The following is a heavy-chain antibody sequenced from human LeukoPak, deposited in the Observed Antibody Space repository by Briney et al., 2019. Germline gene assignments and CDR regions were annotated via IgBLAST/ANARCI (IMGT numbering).Heavy chain of an antibody. CDR1: GFTVSSNY. V-gene: IGHV3-66*01. D-gene: IGHD3-10*01. J-gene: IGHJ4*02. Sequence: PGGSLRLSCAASGFTVSSNYMSWVRQAPGEGLEWVSVIYSGGSTYYADSVKGRFTISRDNSKNTLYLQMNSLRAEDTAVYYCARGPKQLLWFGEFYFDYWGQGTLVTVSS. CDR3: ARGPKQLLWFGEFYFDY. CDR2: IYSGGST.